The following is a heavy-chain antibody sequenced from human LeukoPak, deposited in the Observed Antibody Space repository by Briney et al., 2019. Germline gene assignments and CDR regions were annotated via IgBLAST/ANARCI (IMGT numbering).Heavy chain of an antibody. D-gene: IGHD3-22*01. J-gene: IGHJ4*02. CDR3: ATFPLSFNNYYDSSGYPPAFDY. V-gene: IGHV1-24*01. CDR2: FDPEDGET. CDR1: GGTFSSYA. Sequence: GASVKVSCKASGGTFSSYAISWVRQAPGKGLEWMGGFDPEDGETIYAQKFQGRVTMTEDTSTDTAYMELSSLRSEDTAVYYCATFPLSFNNYYDSSGYPPAFDYWGQGTLVTVSS.